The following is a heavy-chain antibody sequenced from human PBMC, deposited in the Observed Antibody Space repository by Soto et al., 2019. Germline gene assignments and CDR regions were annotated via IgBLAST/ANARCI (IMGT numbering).Heavy chain of an antibody. CDR3: AREREGSSDDGMDV. CDR2: ISSSSNYI. V-gene: IGHV3-21*01. CDR1: GFTFSTYT. Sequence: EVQLVESGGGLVKPGGSLRLSCAASGFTFSTYTMNWVRQAPGKGLEWVSSISSSSNYIYYADSVKGRFTLSRDNAQNSLYLQMNRLRAEETAVYYCAREREGSSDDGMDVWGQGTTVTVSS. J-gene: IGHJ6*02. D-gene: IGHD1-26*01.